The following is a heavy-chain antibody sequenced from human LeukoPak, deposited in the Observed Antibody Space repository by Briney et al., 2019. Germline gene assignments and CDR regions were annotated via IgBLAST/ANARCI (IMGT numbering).Heavy chain of an antibody. CDR1: GFTFSTYW. J-gene: IGHJ4*02. V-gene: IGHV3-23*01. D-gene: IGHD1-7*01. CDR2: ISGSGGST. CDR3: AKAPPGMELTIYYFDY. Sequence: GGSLRLSCAASGFTFSTYWMHWVRQVPGKGLEWVSAISGSGGSTYYADSVKGRFTISRDNSKNTLYLQMNSLRAEDTAVYYCAKAPPGMELTIYYFDYWGQGTLVTVSS.